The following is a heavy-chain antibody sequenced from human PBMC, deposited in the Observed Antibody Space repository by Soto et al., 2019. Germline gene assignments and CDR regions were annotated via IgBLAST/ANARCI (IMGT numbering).Heavy chain of an antibody. CDR3: ARVYPGSGWPYHYYGMDV. J-gene: IGHJ6*02. D-gene: IGHD6-19*01. CDR1: GFTFSTYW. CDR2: IKQDGSEK. Sequence: VGSLRLSCVASGFTFSTYWMSWVRQAPGKGLEWVANIKQDGSEKYYVDSVKDRFTISRDNAKNSLYLQMNSLRAEDSAVYYCARVYPGSGWPYHYYGMDVWGQGTTVTVS. V-gene: IGHV3-7*01.